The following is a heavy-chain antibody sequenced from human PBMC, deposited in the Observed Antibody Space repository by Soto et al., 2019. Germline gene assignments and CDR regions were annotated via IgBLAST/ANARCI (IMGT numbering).Heavy chain of an antibody. V-gene: IGHV4-34*01. CDR3: ARRGDYYDSRGDAFDI. Sequence: QVQLQQWGAGLLKPSETLSLTCAVYGGSFSDYYWSWIRQPPGKGLEWIGEINHSGSTNYNPSLKSRITISVDTSKNQFSLKLSSVTAADTAVYYYARRGDYYDSRGDAFDIWGQGTMVTVSS. CDR1: GGSFSDYY. CDR2: INHSGST. J-gene: IGHJ3*02. D-gene: IGHD3-22*01.